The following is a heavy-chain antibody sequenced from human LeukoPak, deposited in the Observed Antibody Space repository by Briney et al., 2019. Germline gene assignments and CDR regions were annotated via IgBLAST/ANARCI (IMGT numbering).Heavy chain of an antibody. CDR1: GGSISGYY. D-gene: IGHD1-26*01. CDR3: ARDTEWEVNPDYFDY. Sequence: SETLSLTCTVSGGSISGYYWTWIRQPPGKGLEYIGYIYYSGSTNHNPSLKSRVTISVDTSKNQFSLKLSSVTAADTAVYYCARDTEWEVNPDYFDYWGQGTLVTVSS. V-gene: IGHV4-59*01. CDR2: IYYSGST. J-gene: IGHJ4*02.